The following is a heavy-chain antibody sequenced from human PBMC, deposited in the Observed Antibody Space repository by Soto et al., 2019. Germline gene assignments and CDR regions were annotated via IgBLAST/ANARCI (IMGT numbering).Heavy chain of an antibody. D-gene: IGHD2-2*01. J-gene: IGHJ4*02. CDR3: ARGGEPAAANDRNYFDY. CDR1: GYTFTKYA. Sequence: QVQLVQSGAEVKKPGASVKVSCKASGYTFTKYAMHWVRQAPGRRLEWMGWINAGNGNTKHSQKFQGRVTITRDTSASTAYMELSSLRSEDTAMYYCARGGEPAAANDRNYFDYWGQGTLVTVSS. CDR2: INAGNGNT. V-gene: IGHV1-3*01.